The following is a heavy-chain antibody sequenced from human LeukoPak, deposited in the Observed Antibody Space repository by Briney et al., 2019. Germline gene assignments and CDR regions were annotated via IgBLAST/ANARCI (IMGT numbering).Heavy chain of an antibody. V-gene: IGHV4-59*01. Sequence: SETLSLTCTVPGGSISSYYWSWIRQPPGKGLEWIGYIYYSGSTNYNPSLKSRVTISVDTSKNQFSLKLSSVTAADTAVYYCARGLSYYGYYFDYWGQGTLVTVSS. CDR1: GGSISSYY. CDR2: IYYSGST. CDR3: ARGLSYYGYYFDY. J-gene: IGHJ4*02. D-gene: IGHD1-26*01.